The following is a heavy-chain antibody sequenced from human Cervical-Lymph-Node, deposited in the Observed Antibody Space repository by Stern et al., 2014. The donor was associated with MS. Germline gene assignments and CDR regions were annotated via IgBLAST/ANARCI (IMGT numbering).Heavy chain of an antibody. CDR3: ARMLWFRLY. CDR2: VDYSGVT. V-gene: IGHV4-31*03. J-gene: IGHJ1*01. CDR1: GASMSSGGYY. Sequence: QVQLQESGPGLLKPSETLSLTCSVSGASMSSGGYYWSWIRQFPGKGLEWIGHVDYSGVTYYNPSLKSRVSMSVDESKKQFSLKLNSVTAADSALYYCARMLWFRLYWGRGTLVTVPS. D-gene: IGHD2-21*01.